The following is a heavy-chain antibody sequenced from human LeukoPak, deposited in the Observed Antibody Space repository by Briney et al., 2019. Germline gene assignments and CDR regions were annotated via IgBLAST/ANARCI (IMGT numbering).Heavy chain of an antibody. V-gene: IGHV3-21*01. CDR1: GFTFSTCS. Sequence: GGSLRLSCAASGFTFSTCSMKWVRQAPGKALEWVSSTSGSSYHIYYADSVKGRFTISRDNANNLLYLQMNSLRAEDTAVYYCASGTIVGARGADNWGQGTLVTVSS. CDR2: TSGSSYHI. CDR3: ASGTIVGARGADN. D-gene: IGHD1-26*01. J-gene: IGHJ4*02.